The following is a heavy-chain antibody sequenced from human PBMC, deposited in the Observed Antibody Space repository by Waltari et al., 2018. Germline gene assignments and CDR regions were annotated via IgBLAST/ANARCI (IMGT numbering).Heavy chain of an antibody. CDR3: ARGVAAASNPGNWFDP. J-gene: IGHJ5*02. CDR2: TYYRSKWFN. D-gene: IGHD6-13*01. Sequence: QVQLQQSGPGLVEPSQTLSLTCVISGDSVSRNSAAWDWIRQSPLRGLEWLGRTYYRSKWFNDYAPSVKSRITISPDTSKNQFSLQLKSVTPEDTAVYYCARGVAAASNPGNWFDPWGQGTLVTVSS. CDR1: GDSVSRNSAA. V-gene: IGHV6-1*01.